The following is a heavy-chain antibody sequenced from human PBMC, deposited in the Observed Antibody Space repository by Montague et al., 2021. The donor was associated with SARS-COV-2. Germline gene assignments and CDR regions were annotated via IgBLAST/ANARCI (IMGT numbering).Heavy chain of an antibody. Sequence: SETLSLTCTVSGGSISSSNYYWDWIRQPPGKGLEWIGSIYDSGSTYYNPSLESRVTISVDTSKNHFSLKLSSVTAADTAVYYCARRGRKLLPVATTIGGFDIWGQGALVIVSS. CDR2: IYDSGST. V-gene: IGHV4-39*02. D-gene: IGHD5-12*01. CDR3: ARRGRKLLPVATTIGGFDI. CDR1: GGSISSSNYY. J-gene: IGHJ1*01.